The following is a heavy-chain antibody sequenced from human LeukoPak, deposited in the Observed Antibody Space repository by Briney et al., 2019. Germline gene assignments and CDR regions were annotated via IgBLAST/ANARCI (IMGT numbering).Heavy chain of an antibody. Sequence: GGSLRLSCAASGFTFSNHGMNWVRQAPGKRLEWVSSISSSSSYIYYADSVKGRFTISRDNAKNSLYLQMNSLRAEDTAVYYCARDGFLMATHPYYFDYWGQGTLVTVSS. CDR3: ARDGFLMATHPYYFDY. D-gene: IGHD5-24*01. V-gene: IGHV3-21*01. CDR2: ISSSSSYI. CDR1: GFTFSNHG. J-gene: IGHJ4*02.